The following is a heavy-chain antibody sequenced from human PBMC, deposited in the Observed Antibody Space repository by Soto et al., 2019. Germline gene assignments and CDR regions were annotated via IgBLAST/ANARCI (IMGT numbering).Heavy chain of an antibody. CDR1: GGTLSSRA. J-gene: IGHJ6*02. Sequence: QVQLVQSGPEVKKTGTSVKVSCKASGGTLSSRAISWVRQAPGQGLEWMGGIIPVFGRVNYAEKFQDRVTITADESTGTVYMESSSLRSEDTALYYCANSRGGTFLGYHGMDIWGQGTTVSVAS. V-gene: IGHV1-69*01. D-gene: IGHD3-16*01. CDR2: IIPVFGRV. CDR3: ANSRGGTFLGYHGMDI.